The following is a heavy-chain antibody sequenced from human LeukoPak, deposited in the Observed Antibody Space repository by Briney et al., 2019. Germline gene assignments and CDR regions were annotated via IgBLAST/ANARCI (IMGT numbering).Heavy chain of an antibody. CDR2: ISSSSSYI. Sequence: GGSLRLSCAASGFTFSSYSMNWVRQAPGKGLEWVSSISSSSSYIYYADSVKGRFTISRDNAKNSLYLQMNSLRAEDTAVYYCARDVAATFWFDPWGQGTLVTVSS. CDR3: ARDVAATFWFDP. CDR1: GFTFSSYS. V-gene: IGHV3-21*01. J-gene: IGHJ5*02. D-gene: IGHD1-26*01.